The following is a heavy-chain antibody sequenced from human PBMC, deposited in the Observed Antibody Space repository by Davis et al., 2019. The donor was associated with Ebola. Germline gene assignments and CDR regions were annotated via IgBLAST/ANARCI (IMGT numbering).Heavy chain of an antibody. V-gene: IGHV3-23*01. CDR2: ISGSGGST. J-gene: IGHJ4*02. CDR1: GFTFSSYA. D-gene: IGHD1-7*01. CDR3: AKVGNWNYVGYFDY. Sequence: GESLKISCAASGFTFSSYAMSWVRQAPGKGLEWVSAISGSGGSTYYADSVKGRFTISRDNSKNTLYLQMNSLRAEDTAVYYCAKVGNWNYVGYFDYWGQGTLVTVSS.